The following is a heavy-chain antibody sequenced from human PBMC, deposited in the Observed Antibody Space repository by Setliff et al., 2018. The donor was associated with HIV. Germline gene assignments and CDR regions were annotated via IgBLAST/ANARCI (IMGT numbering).Heavy chain of an antibody. CDR2: DNPDNVVL. D-gene: IGHD7-27*01. J-gene: IGHJ3*02. Sequence: ASVKVSCTASGYNFTGYHIHWVRQAPGQGLEWMGWDNPDNVVLKSAQKFQGRVTMTRDTSINTAYMELSSLKSDDTAVYYCASPSFWGSGARNIDAFDMWGQGTLVTVSS. CDR1: GYNFTGYH. V-gene: IGHV1-2*02. CDR3: ASPSFWGSGARNIDAFDM.